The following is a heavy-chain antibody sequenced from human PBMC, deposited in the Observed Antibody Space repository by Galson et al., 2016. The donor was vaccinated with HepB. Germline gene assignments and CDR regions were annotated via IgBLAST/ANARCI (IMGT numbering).Heavy chain of an antibody. V-gene: IGHV1-46*01. D-gene: IGHD3-22*01. Sequence: SVKVSCKASGYPFTSYYMHWVRQAPGQGLEWMGITNPSGGSTSYAQKFQGRVTMTRDTSTSTVYMVLSSLRSEDTAVYYCVRLLDTSAYSCWFDPWGQGTLVTVSS. CDR2: TNPSGGST. CDR1: GYPFTSYY. CDR3: VRLLDTSAYSCWFDP. J-gene: IGHJ5*02.